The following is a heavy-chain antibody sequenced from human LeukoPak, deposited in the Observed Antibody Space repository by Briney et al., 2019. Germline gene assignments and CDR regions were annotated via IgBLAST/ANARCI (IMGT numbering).Heavy chain of an antibody. Sequence: GGSLRLSCAASGFTFSSYAMSWVRQAPGKGLEWVSIISGSDGSTYYADSVKGRFTISRDDSKSTLYLQMNSLRAEDTAIYYCAKSGSGYYIWGQGTLVTVSS. J-gene: IGHJ4*02. CDR2: ISGSDGST. CDR1: GFTFSSYA. CDR3: AKSGSGYYI. D-gene: IGHD3-3*01. V-gene: IGHV3-23*01.